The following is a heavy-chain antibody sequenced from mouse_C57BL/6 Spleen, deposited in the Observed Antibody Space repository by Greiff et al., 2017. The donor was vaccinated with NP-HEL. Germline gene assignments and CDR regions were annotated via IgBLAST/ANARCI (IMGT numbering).Heavy chain of an antibody. CDR3: TIDGYYYYAMDY. CDR1: GFTFSSYA. V-gene: IGHV5-9-1*02. Sequence: EVKLMESGEGLVKPGGSLKLSCAASGFTFSSYAMSWVRQTPEKRLEWVAYISSGGDYIYYADTVKGRFTISRDNARNTLYLQMSSLNSEDTAMYYCTIDGYYYYAMDYWGQGTSVTVSS. D-gene: IGHD2-3*01. J-gene: IGHJ4*01. CDR2: ISSGGDYI.